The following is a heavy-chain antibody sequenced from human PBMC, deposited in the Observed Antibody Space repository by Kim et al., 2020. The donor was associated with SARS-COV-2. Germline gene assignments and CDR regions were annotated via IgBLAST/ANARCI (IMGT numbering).Heavy chain of an antibody. Sequence: TKYYADSVKGRFTISRDNAKNSLYLQMNSLGDEDTAVYYCARGYSYAFDYWGQGTLVTVSS. CDR2: TK. D-gene: IGHD5-18*01. J-gene: IGHJ4*02. V-gene: IGHV3-48*02. CDR3: ARGYSYAFDY.